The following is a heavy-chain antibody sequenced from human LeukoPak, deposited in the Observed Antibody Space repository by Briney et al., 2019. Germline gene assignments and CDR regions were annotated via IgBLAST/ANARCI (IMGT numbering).Heavy chain of an antibody. CDR3: ARGLAGAVNVMDV. CDR2: ISSDGGGT. V-gene: IGHV3-74*01. D-gene: IGHD6-19*01. J-gene: IGHJ6*02. CDR1: GFTFSSCW. Sequence: GGSLRLSCAASGFTFSSCWMHWVRQAPEKGLVWVSRISSDGGGTSSADSVKGRFTVSRDNAKNTLYLQMNSLRAEDTAVYYCARGLAGAVNVMDVWGQGTTVTVSS.